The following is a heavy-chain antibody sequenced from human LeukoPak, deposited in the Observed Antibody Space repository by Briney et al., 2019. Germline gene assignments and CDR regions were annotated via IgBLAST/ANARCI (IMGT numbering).Heavy chain of an antibody. J-gene: IGHJ3*02. Sequence: SVKVSCKASGGTFSSYTISWVRQAPGQGLEWMGRIIPILGIANYAQKFQGRVTITADKSTSTAYMELSSLRSEDTAVYYCARVGGSSDGFDAFDIWGQGTMVTVSS. CDR2: IIPILGIA. D-gene: IGHD2-15*01. CDR3: ARVGGSSDGFDAFDI. CDR1: GGTFSSYT. V-gene: IGHV1-69*02.